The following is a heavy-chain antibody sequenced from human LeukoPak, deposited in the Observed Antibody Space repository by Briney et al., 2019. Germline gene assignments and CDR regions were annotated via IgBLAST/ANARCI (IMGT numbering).Heavy chain of an antibody. Sequence: GGSLRLSCAASGFTFSSYAIHWVRQAPGKGLEYVSAISSNGGSTYYANSVKGRFTISRDNSKNTLYLQMGSLRAEDMAVYYCATANDFWSGYFPPGDVWGKGTTVTVSS. CDR1: GFTFSSYA. CDR3: ATANDFWSGYFPPGDV. CDR2: ISSNGGST. J-gene: IGHJ6*04. D-gene: IGHD3-3*01. V-gene: IGHV3-64*01.